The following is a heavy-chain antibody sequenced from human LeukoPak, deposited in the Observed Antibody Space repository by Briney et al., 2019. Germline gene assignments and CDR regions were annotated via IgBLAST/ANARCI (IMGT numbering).Heavy chain of an antibody. Sequence: PSETLSLTCAVYGGSFSAYYWSWIRQPAGKGLEWIGEINHSGSTNYNPSLKSRVTISVDTSKNQFSLKLSSVTAADTAVYYCARGGGSGYFDYWGQGTLVTVSS. J-gene: IGHJ4*02. CDR2: INHSGST. CDR3: ARGGGSGYFDY. D-gene: IGHD3-22*01. V-gene: IGHV4-34*01. CDR1: GGSFSAYY.